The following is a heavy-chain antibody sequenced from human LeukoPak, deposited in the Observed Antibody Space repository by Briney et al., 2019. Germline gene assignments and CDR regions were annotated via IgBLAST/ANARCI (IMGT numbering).Heavy chain of an antibody. V-gene: IGHV3-9*01. Sequence: GGSLRLSCAASGFTFDDYAMHWVRQAPGKGLEWVSGISWNSGSIGYADSVKGRFTISRDNAKNSLYLQMNSLRAEDTALYYCAKDKARSYYDFWSGLQGDAFDIWGQGTRVTVSS. J-gene: IGHJ3*02. D-gene: IGHD3-3*01. CDR2: ISWNSGSI. CDR1: GFTFDDYA. CDR3: AKDKARSYYDFWSGLQGDAFDI.